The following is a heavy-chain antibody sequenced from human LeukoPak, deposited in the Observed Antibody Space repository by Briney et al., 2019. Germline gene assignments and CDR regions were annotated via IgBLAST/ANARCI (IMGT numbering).Heavy chain of an antibody. J-gene: IGHJ4*02. CDR2: ISGDGGST. D-gene: IGHD3-10*01. Sequence: PGGSLRLSCAASGFTFDDYAMHWVRQAPGKGLEWVSLISGDGGSTYYADSVKGRFTISRDNAKDTLYLQMNSLRAEDTAVYYCARERVMYYYGAGSPDYWGQGTLVTVSS. CDR1: GFTFDDYA. V-gene: IGHV3-43*02. CDR3: ARERVMYYYGAGSPDY.